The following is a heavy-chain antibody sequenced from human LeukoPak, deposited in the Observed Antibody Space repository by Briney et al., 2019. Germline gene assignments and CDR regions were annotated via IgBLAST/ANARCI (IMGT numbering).Heavy chain of an antibody. V-gene: IGHV3-48*04. CDR3: AREGDSSSWYPYYYYYYMDV. CDR1: GFTFSSYS. CDR2: ISSSSSTI. Sequence: GGSLRLSCAASGFTFSSYSMNWVRQAPGKGLEWVSYISSSSSTIYYADSVKGRFTISRDNAKNSLYLQMNSLRAEDTAVYYCAREGDSSSWYPYYYYYYMDVWGKGTTVTVSS. J-gene: IGHJ6*03. D-gene: IGHD6-13*01.